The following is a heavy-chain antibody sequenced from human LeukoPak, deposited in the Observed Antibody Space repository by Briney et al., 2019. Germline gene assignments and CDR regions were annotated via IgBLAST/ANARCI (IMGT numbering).Heavy chain of an antibody. V-gene: IGHV3-48*01. CDR3: AREGIVVSPAIDY. J-gene: IGHJ4*02. CDR2: ISSSSSTV. D-gene: IGHD2-2*01. CDR1: GFTFSSYG. Sequence: GGSPRLSCVASGFTFSSYGMNWVRQAPGKGLEWVSHISSSSSTVSYADSVKGRFTISRDNAKNSLHLRMNSLRAEDTAVYYCAREGIVVSPAIDYWGQGTLVTVSS.